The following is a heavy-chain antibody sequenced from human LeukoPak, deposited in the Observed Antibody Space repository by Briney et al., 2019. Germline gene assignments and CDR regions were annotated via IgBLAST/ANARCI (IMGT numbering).Heavy chain of an antibody. J-gene: IGHJ4*02. CDR3: VRLFGGVTTFDY. Sequence: GGSLRLSCAASGFTFSTYSMSWVRQAPGRGLDWVASINQDGSAEYYVDSVRGRFTISRDNAKNSLYLQVNSLRVDDTAVYYCVRLFGGVTTFDYWGQGTLVTVSS. D-gene: IGHD4-17*01. CDR2: INQDGSAE. CDR1: GFTFSTYS. V-gene: IGHV3-7*01.